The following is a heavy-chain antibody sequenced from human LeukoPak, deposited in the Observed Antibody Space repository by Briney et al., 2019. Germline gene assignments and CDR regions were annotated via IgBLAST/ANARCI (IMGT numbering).Heavy chain of an antibody. CDR3: ARDRMDPNWFDP. CDR2: IYTSGTP. CDR1: GGSISSYY. D-gene: IGHD2-2*03. Sequence: SETLSLTCTVSGGSISSYYWSWIRQPAGKGLEWIGRIYTSGTPNYNPSLKSRVTMSLDTSKNQFSLKLSSVTAADTAVYYCARDRMDPNWFDPWGQGTQVTVSS. J-gene: IGHJ5*02. V-gene: IGHV4-4*07.